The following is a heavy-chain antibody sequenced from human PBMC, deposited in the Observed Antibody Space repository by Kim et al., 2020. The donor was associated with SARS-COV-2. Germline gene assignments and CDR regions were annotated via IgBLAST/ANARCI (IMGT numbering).Heavy chain of an antibody. J-gene: IGHJ6*02. V-gene: IGHV3-74*01. Sequence: GGSLRLSCAASGFTFSSYWMHWVRQAPGKGLVWVSRINSDGSSTSYADSVKGRFTISRDNAKNTLYLQMNSLRAEDTAVYYCARNSHPYYGDYPNYYYYGMDVWGQGTTVTVSS. CDR2: INSDGSST. CDR1: GFTFSSYW. CDR3: ARNSHPYYGDYPNYYYYGMDV. D-gene: IGHD4-17*01.